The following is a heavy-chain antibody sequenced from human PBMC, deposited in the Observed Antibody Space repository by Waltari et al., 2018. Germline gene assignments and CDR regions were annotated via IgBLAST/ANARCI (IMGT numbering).Heavy chain of an antibody. V-gene: IGHV1-2*06. D-gene: IGHD6-13*01. J-gene: IGHJ6*02. CDR3: ATNRPGIAAPYYYYYGMDV. CDR1: GYTFTGYS. Sequence: QVQLVQSGAEVKKPGASVKVSCKPSGYTFTGYSMPWVRQAPGQGLEWMGRINPNSGGTNYAQKFQGRVTMTRDTSISTAYMELSRLRSDDTAVYYCATNRPGIAAPYYYYYGMDVWGQGTTVTVSS. CDR2: INPNSGGT.